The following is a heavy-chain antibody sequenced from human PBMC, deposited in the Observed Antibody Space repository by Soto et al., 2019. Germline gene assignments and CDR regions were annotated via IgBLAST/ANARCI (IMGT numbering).Heavy chain of an antibody. Sequence: GGSLRLSCAASGFTFSTYXMNWVXQAPGKGLEWVSSISSSSSFIYYEDSVKGRFTISRDNAKNSLYLQMNSLRAEDTAVYYCATYRLNAEHYGGYEGRWGQGTLVTVSS. D-gene: IGHD5-12*01. CDR1: GFTFSTYX. CDR3: ATYRLNAEHYGGYEGR. V-gene: IGHV3-21*01. J-gene: IGHJ4*02. CDR2: ISSSSSFI.